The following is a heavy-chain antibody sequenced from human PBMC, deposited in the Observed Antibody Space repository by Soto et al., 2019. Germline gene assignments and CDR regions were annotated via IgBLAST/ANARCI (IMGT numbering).Heavy chain of an antibody. V-gene: IGHV1-69*08. CDR2: IIPILGIA. J-gene: IGHJ6*02. Sequence: QVQLVQSGAEVKKPGSSVKVSCKASGGTFSSYTISWVRQAPGQGLEWMGRIIPILGIANYAQKFQGRVTITXXKXTXKAYMELSSLRSEDTAVYYCARDSYGIRLPARPMDVWGQGTTVTVSS. CDR1: GGTFSSYT. D-gene: IGHD5-18*01. CDR3: ARDSYGIRLPARPMDV.